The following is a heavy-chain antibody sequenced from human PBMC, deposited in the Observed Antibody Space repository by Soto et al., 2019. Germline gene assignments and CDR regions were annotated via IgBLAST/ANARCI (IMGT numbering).Heavy chain of an antibody. V-gene: IGHV1-18*01. J-gene: IGHJ4*02. CDR3: ARDGAGYSGSGRYSQKSFDY. CDR2: ISAYNGYT. D-gene: IGHD3-10*01. CDR1: GYTFTSYG. Sequence: ASVKVSCKASGYTFTSYGISWVQQAPRQGLEWMGWISAYNGYTNYAQKLKGRVTMTTDTSTSTAYMELRSLRSDDTAVYYCARDGAGYSGSGRYSQKSFDYWGQGTLVTVSS.